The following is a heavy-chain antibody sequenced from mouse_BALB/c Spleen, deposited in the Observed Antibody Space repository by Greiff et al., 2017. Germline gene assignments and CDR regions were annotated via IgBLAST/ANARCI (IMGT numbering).Heavy chain of an antibody. CDR3: ARPGDYYGIYYAMDY. V-gene: IGHV5-17*02. Sequence: DVHLVESGGGLVQPGGSRKLSCAASGFTFSSFGMHWVRQAPEKGLEWVAYISSGSSTIYYADTVKGRFTISRDNPKNTLFLQMTSLRSEDTAMYYCARPGDYYGIYYAMDYWGQGTSVTVSS. J-gene: IGHJ4*01. D-gene: IGHD1-2*01. CDR1: GFTFSSFG. CDR2: ISSGSSTI.